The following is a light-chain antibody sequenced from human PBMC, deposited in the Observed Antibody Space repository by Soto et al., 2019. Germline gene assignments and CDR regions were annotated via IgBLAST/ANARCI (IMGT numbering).Light chain of an antibody. CDR1: SSNFGSNT. J-gene: IGLJ1*01. CDR3: AAWDDSLNVLYV. Sequence: SVLTQPPSASGTPGQRVTTSCSGSSSNFGSNTVNWYQQLPGTAPKLLIYSNNQRPSGVPDRFSGSKSGTSASLAISGLQSEDEADSYCAAWDDSLNVLYVFGTGTKVTVL. V-gene: IGLV1-44*01. CDR2: SNN.